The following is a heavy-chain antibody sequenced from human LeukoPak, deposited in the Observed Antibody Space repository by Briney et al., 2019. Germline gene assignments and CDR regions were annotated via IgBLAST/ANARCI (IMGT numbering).Heavy chain of an antibody. J-gene: IGHJ4*02. Sequence: SETLSLTCAVSGASVNSGSYYWSWIRQHPEKGLEWIGYIYYTGITNYNPSLKSRVTISVDTSKNQFSLNLSSVTAADTAVYYCATSQCGSDCYLAGDYWGQGTLVTVSS. V-gene: IGHV4-61*01. CDR1: GASVNSGSYY. CDR2: IYYTGIT. CDR3: ATSQCGSDCYLAGDY. D-gene: IGHD2-21*02.